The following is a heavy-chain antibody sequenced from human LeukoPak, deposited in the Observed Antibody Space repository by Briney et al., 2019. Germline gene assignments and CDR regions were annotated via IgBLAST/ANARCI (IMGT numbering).Heavy chain of an antibody. CDR2: MNPNSGNT. Sequence: ASVKVSCKASGYTFTSYDINWVRQATGQGLEWMGWMNPNSGNTGYAQKFQGRVTMTRDTSISTAYMELSRLRSDDTAVYYCAREATAIFGVVIGFDPWGQGTLVTVSS. CDR1: GYTFTSYD. CDR3: AREATAIFGVVIGFDP. J-gene: IGHJ5*02. D-gene: IGHD3-3*01. V-gene: IGHV1-8*01.